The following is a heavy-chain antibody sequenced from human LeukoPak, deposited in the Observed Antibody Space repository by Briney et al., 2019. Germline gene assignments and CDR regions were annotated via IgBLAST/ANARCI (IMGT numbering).Heavy chain of an antibody. D-gene: IGHD3-22*01. CDR3: ARDKRNTMIVVVSHYYYYYGMDV. CDR2: INPSGGST. CDR1: GYTFTSYY. J-gene: IGHJ6*02. Sequence: AAVKVSCKASGYTFTSYYMHWVRQAPGQGLEWMGIINPSGGSTSYAQKFQGRVTMTRDPSTSTVYMELSSLRSEDTAVYYCARDKRNTMIVVVSHYYYYYGMDVWGQGTTVTVSS. V-gene: IGHV1-46*01.